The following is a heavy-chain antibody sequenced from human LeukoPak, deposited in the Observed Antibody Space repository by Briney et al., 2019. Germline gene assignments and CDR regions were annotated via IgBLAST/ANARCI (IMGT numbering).Heavy chain of an antibody. CDR3: ARDPGGYDFDY. J-gene: IGHJ4*02. CDR1: GVSISTSVFY. D-gene: IGHD5-12*01. CDR2: IYSSGTT. V-gene: IGHV4-39*07. Sequence: SETLSLTCSVSGVSISTSVFYWGWIRQPPGKGLEWIGTIYSSGTTFYNPSLESRVTISLGVVASVDTSKNQFSLIMRSVTAADTAVYYCARDPGGYDFDYWGQGTLVTVSS.